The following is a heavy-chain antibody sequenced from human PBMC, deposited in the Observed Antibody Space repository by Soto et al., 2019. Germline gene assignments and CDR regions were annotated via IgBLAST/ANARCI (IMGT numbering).Heavy chain of an antibody. V-gene: IGHV3-21*01. CDR2: ISSSSSYI. D-gene: IGHD5-18*01. CDR3: ARDELGYSYAHY. Sequence: EVQLVESGGGLVKPGGSLRLSCAASGFTFSSYSMNWVRQAPGKGLEWVSAISSSSSYIYYADSVKGRFTISRDNAKNALDLQMNSLRAEDTAVYYFARDELGYSYAHYWGQGTLVTGSS. J-gene: IGHJ4*02. CDR1: GFTFSSYS.